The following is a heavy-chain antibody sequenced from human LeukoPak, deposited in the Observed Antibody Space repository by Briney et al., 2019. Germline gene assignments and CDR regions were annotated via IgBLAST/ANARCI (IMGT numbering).Heavy chain of an antibody. V-gene: IGHV3-21*01. J-gene: IGHJ4*02. CDR1: GFTFSSYS. CDR2: MGGSSSSL. Sequence: KTGGSLRLSCAASGFTFSSYSMNWVRQAPGKGLEWVSSMGGSSSSLYYADSVKGRFTVSRDNAKNSLYLQMNSLRAEDTAVYYCARGPYYYDSSGYSLLGYWGQGTLVTVSS. CDR3: ARGPYYYDSSGYSLLGY. D-gene: IGHD3-22*01.